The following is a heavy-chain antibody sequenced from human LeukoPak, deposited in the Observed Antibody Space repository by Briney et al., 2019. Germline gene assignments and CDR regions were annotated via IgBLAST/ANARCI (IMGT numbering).Heavy chain of an antibody. CDR3: ASSVDSSGYLFDY. Sequence: PGGSLRLSCAASGFAFSSYWMSWVRQAPGKGLEWVANIKQDGSEKYYVDSVKGRFTISRDNAKNSLYLQMNSLRAEDTAVYYCASSVDSSGYLFDYWGQGTLVTVSS. CDR2: IKQDGSEK. D-gene: IGHD3-22*01. V-gene: IGHV3-7*01. CDR1: GFAFSSYW. J-gene: IGHJ4*02.